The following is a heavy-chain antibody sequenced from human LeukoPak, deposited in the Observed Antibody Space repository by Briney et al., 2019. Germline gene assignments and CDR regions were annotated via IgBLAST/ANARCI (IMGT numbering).Heavy chain of an antibody. CDR1: GFTFSSYW. CDR2: MNQDGSEK. Sequence: PGGSLRLSCAASGFTFSSYWMSWVRQAPGKGLEWVANMNQDGSEKYYVDSVKGRFTISRDNAKNSLYLQMNNLRAEDTAVYYCARDGSREMAYDYWGQGTLVTVSS. CDR3: ARDGSREMAYDY. V-gene: IGHV3-7*01. J-gene: IGHJ4*02. D-gene: IGHD5-24*01.